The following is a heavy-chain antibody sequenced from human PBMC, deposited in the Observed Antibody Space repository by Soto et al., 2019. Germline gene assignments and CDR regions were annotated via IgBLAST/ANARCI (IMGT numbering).Heavy chain of an antibody. J-gene: IGHJ3*02. D-gene: IGHD3-16*02. CDR3: ARHISQNEAFDI. V-gene: IGHV4-39*01. CDR2: IYYSGST. CDR1: GGSISSSSYY. Sequence: QLQLQESGPGLVKPSETLSLTCTVSGGSISSSSYYWGWIRQPPGKGLEWIGSIYYSGSTYYNPSLKSRVTISVDTSENQFSLKLSSVTAADTAVYYCARHISQNEAFDIWGQGTMVTVSS.